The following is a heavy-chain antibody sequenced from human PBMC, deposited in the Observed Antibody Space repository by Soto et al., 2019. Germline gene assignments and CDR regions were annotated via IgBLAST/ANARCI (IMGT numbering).Heavy chain of an antibody. CDR1: GGSISSYY. D-gene: IGHD3-10*01. V-gene: IGHV4-59*01. CDR2: IYYSGST. Sequence: QVQLQESGPGLVKPSETLSLTCTVSGGSISSYYWSWIRQPPGKGLEWIGYIYYSGSTNYNPSLKSRVTISVDTSKNQFSLKLSSVTGADTAVYYCARDRWGEDGSGSYSLDYWGQGTLVTVSS. CDR3: ARDRWGEDGSGSYSLDY. J-gene: IGHJ4*02.